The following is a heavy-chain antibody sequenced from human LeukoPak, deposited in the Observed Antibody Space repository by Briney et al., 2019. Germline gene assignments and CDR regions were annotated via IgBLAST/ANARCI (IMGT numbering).Heavy chain of an antibody. D-gene: IGHD2-2*01. J-gene: IGHJ5*02. CDR2: IRSDGINK. Sequence: SGGSLRLSCAASGFTFSNYGMHWVRQAPGKGLEWVAFIRSDGINKYHADSVKGRFTISRDNSKNTLYLQMNSLRAEDTAVYYCAKDRHAPGRYCSSTSCLPFDPWGQGTLVTVSS. CDR3: AKDRHAPGRYCSSTSCLPFDP. V-gene: IGHV3-30*02. CDR1: GFTFSNYG.